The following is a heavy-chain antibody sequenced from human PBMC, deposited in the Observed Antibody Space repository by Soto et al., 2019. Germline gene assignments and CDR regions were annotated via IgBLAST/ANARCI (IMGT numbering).Heavy chain of an antibody. CDR3: ARERQLAEFDYYFDY. J-gene: IGHJ4*02. Sequence: SEMLPLTCTVSDGYIISYYGIWIRPPPGKGLEWIGYIYYSGSTNYNASLKSRVTISVDTSKNQFSLKLSSVTAADTAVYYCARERQLAEFDYYFDYWGQGTLVTVSS. D-gene: IGHD6-6*01. CDR1: DGYIISYY. CDR2: IYYSGST. V-gene: IGHV4-59*01.